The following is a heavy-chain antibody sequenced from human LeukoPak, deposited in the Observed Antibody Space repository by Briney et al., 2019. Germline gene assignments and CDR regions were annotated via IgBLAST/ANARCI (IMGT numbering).Heavy chain of an antibody. CDR2: IHNSGST. CDR3: ARERGTLAVAGDAVDI. Sequence: SETLSLTCTVSGGSISSGSSYWSWIRQPAGEGLEWIGRIHNSGSTNYNPSLNSRVTISVDTSKNQVSLKLTSVTAADTAVYYCARERGTLAVAGDAVDIWGQGTMVTVSS. CDR1: GGSISSGSSY. D-gene: IGHD6-19*01. V-gene: IGHV4-61*02. J-gene: IGHJ3*02.